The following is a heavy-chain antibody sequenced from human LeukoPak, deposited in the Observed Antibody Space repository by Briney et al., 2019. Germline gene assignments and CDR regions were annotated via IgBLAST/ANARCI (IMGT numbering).Heavy chain of an antibody. V-gene: IGHV4-59*01. CDR1: GGSISSYY. Sequence: SETLSLTCTVSGGSISSYYWSWIRQPPGKGLEWIGYFYYSGSTNYNPSLKSRVTISVDTSKNQISLNLTSVTAADTAVYYCASSYYYYMDVWGKGTTVTVSS. CDR2: FYYSGST. CDR3: ASSYYYYMDV. J-gene: IGHJ6*03.